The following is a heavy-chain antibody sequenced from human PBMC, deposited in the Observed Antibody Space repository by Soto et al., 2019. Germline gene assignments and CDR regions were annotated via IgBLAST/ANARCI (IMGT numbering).Heavy chain of an antibody. CDR2: INHSGST. Sequence: SETLSLTCAVYGGSFSGYYWSWIRQPPGKGLEWIGEINHSGSTNYNPSLKSRVTISVDTSKNQFSLKLSSATAADTAVYYCARGKRITMIVVGQGAFDIWGQGTMVTVSS. CDR1: GGSFSGYY. CDR3: ARGKRITMIVVGQGAFDI. J-gene: IGHJ3*02. D-gene: IGHD3-22*01. V-gene: IGHV4-34*01.